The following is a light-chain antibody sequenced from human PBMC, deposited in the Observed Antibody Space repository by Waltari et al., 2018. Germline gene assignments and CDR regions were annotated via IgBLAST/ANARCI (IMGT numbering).Light chain of an antibody. CDR1: QSVSSY. J-gene: IGKJ2*01. CDR3: QQYSTSPFT. V-gene: IGKV3-20*01. Sequence: EIVLTQSPGTLSLSPGERAPIACRASQSVSSYLAWYQQKPGQAPRLLIYGASSSATGIPDRFSGSGSGTDFTLTISRLEPEDFAVYYCQQYSTSPFTFGQGTKLEIK. CDR2: GAS.